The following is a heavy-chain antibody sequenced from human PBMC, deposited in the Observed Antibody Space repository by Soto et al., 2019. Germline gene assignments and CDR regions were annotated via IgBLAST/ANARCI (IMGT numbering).Heavy chain of an antibody. CDR3: ARDQVEYRSSSGLDY. J-gene: IGHJ4*02. V-gene: IGHV4-34*01. CDR2: INHSGST. CDR1: GGSFSGYY. Sequence: PSETLSLTCAVYGGSFSGYYWSWIRQPPGKGLEWIGEINHSGSTNYNPSLKSRVTISVDTSKNQFSLKLSSVTAADTAVYYCARDQVEYRSSSGLDYWGQGTLVTVSS. D-gene: IGHD6-6*01.